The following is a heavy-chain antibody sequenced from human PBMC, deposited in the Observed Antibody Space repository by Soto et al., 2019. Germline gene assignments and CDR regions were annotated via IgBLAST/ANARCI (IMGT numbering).Heavy chain of an antibody. D-gene: IGHD3-10*01. CDR2: ISTRSSLI. CDR1: GCTFSSYT. Sequence: PGGSLRLSCAASGCTFSSYTINWVRLGPGKGLEWVSSISTRSSLIYYADSVKGRFTISRDNAKNSAYLQMNSLRAEDTAVYYCATLARGGPVTLPLDAWGQGTLVTVSS. CDR3: ATLARGGPVTLPLDA. J-gene: IGHJ5*02. V-gene: IGHV3-21*01.